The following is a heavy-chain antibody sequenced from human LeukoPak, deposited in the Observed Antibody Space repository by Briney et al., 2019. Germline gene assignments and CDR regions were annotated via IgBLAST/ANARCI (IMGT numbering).Heavy chain of an antibody. D-gene: IGHD6-25*01. J-gene: IGHJ4*02. Sequence: SETLSLTCTVSGGSISSGSYYWSWIRQPAGKGLEWIGRIYTSGSTNYNPSLKSRVTISVDTSKNQFSLSLNSVTAADTAVYYCARPPVAAPTSYFDFWGQGILVTVSS. CDR2: IYTSGST. V-gene: IGHV4-61*02. CDR3: ARPPVAAPTSYFDF. CDR1: GGSISSGSYY.